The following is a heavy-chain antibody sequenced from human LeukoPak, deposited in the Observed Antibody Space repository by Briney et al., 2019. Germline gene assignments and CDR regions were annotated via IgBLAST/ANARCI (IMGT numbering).Heavy chain of an antibody. J-gene: IGHJ6*03. CDR1: GYSISSGYY. V-gene: IGHV4-38-2*01. Sequence: SETLSLTCAVSGYSISSGYYWGWIRQPPGKGLEWIGSIYHSGSTYYNPSLKSRVTISVDTSKNQFSLKLSSVTAAETAVYYCARTRFLLNYMGVWGKGTTVTVSS. CDR2: IYHSGST. D-gene: IGHD3-3*01. CDR3: ARTRFLLNYMGV.